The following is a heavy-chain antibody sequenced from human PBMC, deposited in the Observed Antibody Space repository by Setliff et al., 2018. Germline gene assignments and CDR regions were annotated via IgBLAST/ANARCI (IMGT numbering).Heavy chain of an antibody. V-gene: IGHV4-4*02. Sequence: SETLSLTCAVSDDSISNDYWWSWVRQPPERELEWIGEINQSGTTNYNPPLKGRATISVDNSKNQFSLNLNSVTVADTAVYYCARERRFCIGSGCYSGNYYYYMDVWGKGTTVTVSS. CDR3: ARERRFCIGSGCYSGNYYYYMDV. D-gene: IGHD2-15*01. CDR1: DDSISNDYW. J-gene: IGHJ6*03. CDR2: INQSGTT.